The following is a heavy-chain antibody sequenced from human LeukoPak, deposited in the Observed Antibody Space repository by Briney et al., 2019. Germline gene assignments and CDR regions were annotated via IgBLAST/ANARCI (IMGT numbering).Heavy chain of an antibody. CDR2: IYHSGST. V-gene: IGHV4-4*02. Sequence: PSGTLSLTCAVSGGSISSSNWWSWVRQPPGKGLEWIGEIYHSGSTNYNPSLKSRVTISVDKSKNKFSLKLSSVTAADMAVYYCARGRDYGDYYYYFDYWGQGTLVTVSS. CDR1: GGSISSSNW. CDR3: ARGRDYGDYYYYFDY. J-gene: IGHJ4*02. D-gene: IGHD4-17*01.